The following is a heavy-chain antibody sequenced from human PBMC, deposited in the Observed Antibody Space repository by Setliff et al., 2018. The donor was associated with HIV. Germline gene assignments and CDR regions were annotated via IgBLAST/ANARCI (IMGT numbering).Heavy chain of an antibody. V-gene: IGHV1-46*01. CDR1: GYAFTSYY. CDR3: ARIPGSSWYNGFDI. J-gene: IGHJ3*02. CDR2: INPSGGRT. Sequence: ASVKVSCKASGYAFTSYYMHWVRQAPGPGLEWMGMINPSGGRTSYAQKFQGRVTMARDTPTSTVYMELSSLRSEDTAVYYCARIPGSSWYNGFDIWGQGTMVTVSS. D-gene: IGHD6-13*01.